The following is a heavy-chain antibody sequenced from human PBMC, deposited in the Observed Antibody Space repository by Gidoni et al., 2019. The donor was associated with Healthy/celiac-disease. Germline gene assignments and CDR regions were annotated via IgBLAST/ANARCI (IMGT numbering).Heavy chain of an antibody. J-gene: IGHJ4*02. V-gene: IGHV3-30*03. CDR3: ASSGGYSSGCLRGWYYFYY. D-gene: IGHD6-19*01. CDR1: GVPFSSDG. CDR2: ISYAGSNK. Sequence: QVQRVEAGGGVVQPGRSLRLACAACGVPFSSDGRTWVRQGPGKGLEWVAVISYAGSNKYYAVSLNGRFTISRDNSKNTLYLQMHSLRAEDTSVYYCASSGGYSSGCLRGWYYFYYWCQGTLVTVSS.